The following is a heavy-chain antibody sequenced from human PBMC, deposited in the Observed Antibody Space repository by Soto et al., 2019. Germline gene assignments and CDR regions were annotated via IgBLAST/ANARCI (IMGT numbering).Heavy chain of an antibody. CDR1: GGSIDSAGSY. CDR3: ARYCRGGTCYDRIDY. Sequence: SETLSLTCAVSGGSIDSAGSYWSWIRQIPGRGLEWIGHIYHGGTTDYNPSLKSRITMAVDTSKTQFSLELNSVTAADTAVYYCARYCRGGTCYDRIDYWGQGTLVTVSS. CDR2: IYHGGTT. V-gene: IGHV4-31*11. D-gene: IGHD2-15*01. J-gene: IGHJ4*02.